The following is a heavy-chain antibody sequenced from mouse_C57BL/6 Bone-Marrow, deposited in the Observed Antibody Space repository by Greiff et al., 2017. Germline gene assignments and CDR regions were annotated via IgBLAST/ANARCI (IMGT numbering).Heavy chain of an antibody. J-gene: IGHJ3*01. CDR2: ISDGGSYT. CDR1: GFTFSSYA. D-gene: IGHD2-1*01. CDR3: AREGIYYGNSWFAY. Sequence: DVKLVESGGGLVKPGGSLKLSCAASGFTFSSYAMSWVRQTPEKRLEWVATISDGGSYTYYPDNVKGRFTISRDNAKNNLYLQMSHLKSEDTAMYYCAREGIYYGNSWFAYWGQGTLVTVSA. V-gene: IGHV5-4*01.